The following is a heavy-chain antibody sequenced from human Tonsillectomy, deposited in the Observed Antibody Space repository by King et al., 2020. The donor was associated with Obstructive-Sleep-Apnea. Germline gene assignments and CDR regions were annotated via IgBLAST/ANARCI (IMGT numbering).Heavy chain of an antibody. Sequence: VQLVESGGGLVQPGRSLRLSCTASGFTFGDYAMTWFRQASGKGREWVGFIRSRAYGGTIEYAASVKGRFTISRDDSKSVAFLQMNSLKTEDTAVYYCTGYDFWSGIDYWGQGTLVTVSS. CDR2: IRSRAYGGTI. V-gene: IGHV3-49*03. D-gene: IGHD3-3*01. J-gene: IGHJ4*02. CDR1: GFTFGDYA. CDR3: TGYDFWSGIDY.